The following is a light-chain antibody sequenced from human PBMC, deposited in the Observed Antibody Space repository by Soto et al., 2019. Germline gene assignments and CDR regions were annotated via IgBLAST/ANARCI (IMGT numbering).Light chain of an antibody. J-gene: IGKJ1*01. CDR1: QSISSY. CDR2: ASS. CDR3: QQSYSTPTR. Sequence: DIPMTQSPSSLSASVGDRVTITCRASQSISSYLNWYQQKPGKAPNLLIDASSSLKSGVPSRFSRSRYCKDFTLTISSLQPEDFETYYCQQSYSTPTRFAQGTKVASK. V-gene: IGKV1-39*01.